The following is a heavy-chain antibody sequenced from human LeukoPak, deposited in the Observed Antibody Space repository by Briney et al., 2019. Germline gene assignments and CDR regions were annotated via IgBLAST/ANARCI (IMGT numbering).Heavy chain of an antibody. Sequence: PGGSMRLSCAASGFPFSGFAMSWVRQAPGKGLNWVSSISGSGTHTYHTDSVKGRFAISRDNSKNTLYLQMNSLRAEDTAVYYCAKEGIAAAGGFDYWGQGTLVTVSS. D-gene: IGHD6-13*01. CDR3: AKEGIAAAGGFDY. CDR1: GFPFSGFA. J-gene: IGHJ4*02. V-gene: IGHV3-23*01. CDR2: ISGSGTHT.